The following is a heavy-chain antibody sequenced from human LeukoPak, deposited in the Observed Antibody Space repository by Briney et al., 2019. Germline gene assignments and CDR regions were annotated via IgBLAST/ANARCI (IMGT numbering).Heavy chain of an antibody. D-gene: IGHD3-10*01. J-gene: IGHJ4*02. V-gene: IGHV1-69*13. Sequence: GASVKVSCKASGGTFSSYAISWVRQAPGQGLEWMGGIIPIFGTANYAQKFQGRVTITADESTSTAYTELSSLRSEDTAVYYCASGVRGVIIPTSFDYWGQGTLVTVSS. CDR1: GGTFSSYA. CDR2: IIPIFGTA. CDR3: ASGVRGVIIPTSFDY.